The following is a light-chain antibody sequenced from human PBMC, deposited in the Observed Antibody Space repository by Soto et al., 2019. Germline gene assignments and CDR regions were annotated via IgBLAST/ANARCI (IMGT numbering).Light chain of an antibody. J-gene: IGLJ1*01. CDR2: EVV. Sequence: QSALTQPPSASGSPGQSVTISCTGTKNDIGVYDFVSWYQHHPGKAPRLIIYEVVQRPSGVPDRFSGSKSGNTASPTVSGLQAADEADYFCKSYAGSNTYVFGSGTKVTAL. V-gene: IGLV2-8*01. CDR1: KNDIGVYDF. CDR3: KSYAGSNTYV.